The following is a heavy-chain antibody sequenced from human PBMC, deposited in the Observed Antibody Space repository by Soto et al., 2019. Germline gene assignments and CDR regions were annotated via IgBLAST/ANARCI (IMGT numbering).Heavy chain of an antibody. J-gene: IGHJ4*02. CDR2: ISSSSSTI. D-gene: IGHD3-10*01. V-gene: IGHV3-48*02. Sequence: GGSLRLSCAASGFTFSSYSMNWVRQAPGKGLEWVSYISSSSSTIYYADSVKGRFTISRDNAKNSLYLQMNSLRDEDTAVYYCARDLPYYYGSGSHTFDYWGQGTLVTVSS. CDR3: ARDLPYYYGSGSHTFDY. CDR1: GFTFSSYS.